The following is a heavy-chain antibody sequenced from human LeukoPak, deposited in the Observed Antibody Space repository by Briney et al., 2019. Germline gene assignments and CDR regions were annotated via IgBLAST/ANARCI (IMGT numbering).Heavy chain of an antibody. CDR3: AKDLYSGSWFSAGSDY. CDR2: IQYDGSNK. CDR1: GFTFSSYG. J-gene: IGHJ4*02. D-gene: IGHD6-13*01. Sequence: GGSLRLSCAVSGFTFSSYGMHWVRQAPGKGLEWVAFIQYDGSNKCHADSVKGRFTISRDNSKSTLYLQMNGLRTEDTAVYYCAKDLYSGSWFSAGSDYWGQGTLVTVSS. V-gene: IGHV3-30*02.